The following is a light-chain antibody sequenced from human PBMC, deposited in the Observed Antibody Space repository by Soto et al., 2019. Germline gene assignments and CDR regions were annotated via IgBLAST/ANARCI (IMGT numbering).Light chain of an antibody. CDR3: QQYNNWPLT. J-gene: IGKJ1*01. Sequence: EIVLTQSPATLSLSPGERATLSCRASQSVSSSYLAWYQQKPGQAPRLLIYGASSRATGIPDRFSGSGSGTDFTLTISSLQSEDFAVYYCQQYNNWPLTFGQGTKVDI. V-gene: IGKV3-20*01. CDR2: GAS. CDR1: QSVSSSY.